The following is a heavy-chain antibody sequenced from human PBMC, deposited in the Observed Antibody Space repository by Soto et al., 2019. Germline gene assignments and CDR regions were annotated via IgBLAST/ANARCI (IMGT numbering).Heavy chain of an antibody. CDR3: AKLGSSSWSPHYYFDY. Sequence: HPGGSLRLSCAASGFTFNNYAMGWVRQAPGKGLEWVSAITDSGDDTYYIDSVKGRFTISRDNSKNTLYLQMNSLRAEDTAIYYCAKLGSSSWSPHYYFDYWGQGTLVTVSS. CDR1: GFTFNNYA. J-gene: IGHJ4*02. D-gene: IGHD2-2*01. V-gene: IGHV3-23*01. CDR2: ITDSGDDT.